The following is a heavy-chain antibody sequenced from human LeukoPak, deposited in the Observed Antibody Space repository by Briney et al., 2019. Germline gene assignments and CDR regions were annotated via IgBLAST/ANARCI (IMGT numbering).Heavy chain of an antibody. CDR1: GYSISSDY. CDR3: ARGGGYFNY. J-gene: IGHJ4*02. CDR2: IYFSGST. V-gene: IGHV4-59*01. D-gene: IGHD3-16*01. Sequence: SETLSLTCTVSGYSISSDYWSWIRQPPGKGLEWIGYIYFSGSTNYNPSLKSRVTISVDTSKTQLSLKLSSVTAADTAVYYCARGGGYFNYWGQGTLVTVSS.